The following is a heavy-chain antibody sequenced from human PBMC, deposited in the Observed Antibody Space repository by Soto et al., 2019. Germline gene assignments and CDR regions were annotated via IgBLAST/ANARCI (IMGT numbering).Heavy chain of an antibody. Sequence: EVQLLESGGGLVQPGGSLRLSCAASGFSFSSYAMSWVRQAPGKGLEWVSAISDGGGSTYYADSVKGRFTISRDNSKNTLYLQKNSLRAEDTAVYYCATEYYYDRCGYYPNWGQGTLVTVSS. V-gene: IGHV3-23*01. CDR2: ISDGGGST. D-gene: IGHD3-22*01. CDR3: ATEYYYDRCGYYPN. CDR1: GFSFSSYA. J-gene: IGHJ4*02.